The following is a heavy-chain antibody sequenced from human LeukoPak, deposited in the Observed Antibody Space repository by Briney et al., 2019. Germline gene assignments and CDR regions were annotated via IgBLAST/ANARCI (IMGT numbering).Heavy chain of an antibody. CDR2: INHSGST. CDR3: ARGRITMVRGVTYYFDY. V-gene: IGHV4-34*01. CDR1: GGSFSGYD. D-gene: IGHD3-10*01. Sequence: SETLSLTCAVYGGSFSGYDWSWIRQPPGKGLEWIGEINHSGSTNYNPSLKSRVTISVDTSKNQFSLKLSSVTAADTAVYYCARGRITMVRGVTYYFDYWGQGTLVTVSS. J-gene: IGHJ4*02.